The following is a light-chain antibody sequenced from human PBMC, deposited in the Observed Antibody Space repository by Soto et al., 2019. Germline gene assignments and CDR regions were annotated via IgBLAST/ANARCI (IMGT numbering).Light chain of an antibody. J-gene: IGLJ1*01. CDR1: SSNMGTNT. V-gene: IGLV1-44*01. CDR2: VND. Sequence: QSVLTQPPSASGTPGQRVTISCFGCSSNMGTNTVGWYQQLPGAAPKVLIYVNDKRPSGVPDRFSGSNSGTSASLTISGLQSEDEADYYCVAWDDNLDAHVFGTGTKVTVL. CDR3: VAWDDNLDAHV.